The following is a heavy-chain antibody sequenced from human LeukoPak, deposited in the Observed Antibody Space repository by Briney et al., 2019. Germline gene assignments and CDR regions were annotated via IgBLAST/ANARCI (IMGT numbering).Heavy chain of an antibody. CDR2: IYNSGST. V-gene: IGHV4-4*08. CDR3: ARDLGNDYTTN. Sequence: SETLSLTCTVSGGPISTYYWSWIRQPPGKGLEWIGHIYNSGSTNYSPSLKSRVTISVDTSENQFSLKLSSVTAADTAVYYCARDLGNDYTTNWGQGTLVTVSS. D-gene: IGHD4-11*01. J-gene: IGHJ4*02. CDR1: GGPISTYY.